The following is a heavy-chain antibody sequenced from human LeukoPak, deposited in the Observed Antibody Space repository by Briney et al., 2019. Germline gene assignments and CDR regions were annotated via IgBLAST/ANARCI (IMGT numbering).Heavy chain of an antibody. Sequence: KPSGTLSLTCAVSGGSIKSNNWWSWVRQPPGKGLEWIGEIYHSGSTNYNPSLESRVTVSVDKSENQFSLDLTSVTAADTAVYYCARRPYRWYFDLWGRGTLVTVSS. J-gene: IGHJ2*01. CDR3: ARRPYRWYFDL. CDR2: IYHSGST. V-gene: IGHV4-4*02. CDR1: GGSIKSNNW.